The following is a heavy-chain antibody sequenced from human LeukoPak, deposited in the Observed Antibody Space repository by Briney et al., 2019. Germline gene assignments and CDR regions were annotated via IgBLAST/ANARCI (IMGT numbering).Heavy chain of an antibody. Sequence: GGSLRLSCAASGFTFSSYWMRWVRQAPGEGLVWVSRINSDGSSTSYADSVKGRFTISRDNAKNTLYLQMNSLRAEDTAVYYCARDPYSSSWYYYYYMDVWGKGTTVTVSS. J-gene: IGHJ6*03. CDR3: ARDPYSSSWYYYYYMDV. V-gene: IGHV3-74*01. CDR2: INSDGSST. D-gene: IGHD6-13*01. CDR1: GFTFSSYW.